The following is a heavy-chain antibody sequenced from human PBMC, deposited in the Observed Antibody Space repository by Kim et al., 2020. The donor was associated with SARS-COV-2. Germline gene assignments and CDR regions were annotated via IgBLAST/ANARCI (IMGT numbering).Heavy chain of an antibody. CDR1: GFTFSSYA. D-gene: IGHD3-3*01. V-gene: IGHV3-23*01. CDR3: AKDALDYDFWSGYYDALDRLPDY. J-gene: IGHJ4*02. Sequence: GGSLRLSCAASGFTFSSYAMSWVRQAPGKGLEWVSAISGSGGSTYYADSVKGRFTISRDNSKNTLYLQMNSLRAEDTAVYYCAKDALDYDFWSGYYDALDRLPDYWGQGTLVTVSS. CDR2: ISGSGGST.